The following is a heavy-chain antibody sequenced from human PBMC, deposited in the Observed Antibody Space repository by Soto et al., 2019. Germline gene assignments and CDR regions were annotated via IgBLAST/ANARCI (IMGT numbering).Heavy chain of an antibody. CDR3: ATDRPSVGEIWFHP. V-gene: IGHV1-24*01. J-gene: IGHJ5*02. CDR2: FDPEDGET. Sequence: ASVKVSCKVSGYTLTELSMHWVRQAPGKGLEWMGGFDPEDGETIYAQKFQGRVTMTEDTSTDTAYMELSSLRSEDTAVYYCATDRPSVGEIWFHPWGQGTLVTSPQ. D-gene: IGHD1-26*01. CDR1: GYTLTELS.